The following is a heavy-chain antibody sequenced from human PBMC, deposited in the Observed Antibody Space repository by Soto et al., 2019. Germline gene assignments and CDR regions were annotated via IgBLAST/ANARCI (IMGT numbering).Heavy chain of an antibody. CDR2: ISAYKGNT. J-gene: IGHJ4*02. CDR1: GYTFTSYG. V-gene: IGHV1-18*04. CDR3: ARDSGALGYCSGGSCYADY. D-gene: IGHD2-15*01. Sequence: QVQLVQSGAEVKKPGASVKVSCKASGYTFTSYGISWVRQAPGHGMEWRGWISAYKGNTNYAQKRQGRVTMTTDTAKSTAYMELRSLRSDGTAVYYCARDSGALGYCSGGSCYADYWGQGTLVTVSS.